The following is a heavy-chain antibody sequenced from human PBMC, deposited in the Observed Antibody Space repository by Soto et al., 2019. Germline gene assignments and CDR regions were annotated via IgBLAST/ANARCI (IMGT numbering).Heavy chain of an antibody. CDR1: VGTFSSYA. V-gene: IGHV1-69*13. J-gene: IGHJ5*02. Sequence: SVKVSCKASVGTFSSYAISWVRQAPGQGLEWMGGIIPIFGTANYAPKFQGRVTITADESTSTAYMELSRLRSEDTAVYYCARVTAARRSYWFDPWGQGTLVTVS. D-gene: IGHD6-6*01. CDR2: IIPIFGTA. CDR3: ARVTAARRSYWFDP.